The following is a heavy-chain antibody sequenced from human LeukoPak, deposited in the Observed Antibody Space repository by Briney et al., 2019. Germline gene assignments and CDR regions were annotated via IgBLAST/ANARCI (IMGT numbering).Heavy chain of an antibody. CDR1: GYTFTSYG. V-gene: IGHV1-18*01. Sequence: GASVKVSCKASGYTFTSYGVSWVRQAPGQGLEWMGRISAYNGNTNFAQKIQDRVTMTTDTSTSTVYMELRNLTSDDTAVYYCARDSADCSGGSCYSAEYFQHWGQGTLVTVSS. CDR3: ARDSADCSGGSCYSAEYFQH. D-gene: IGHD2-15*01. CDR2: ISAYNGNT. J-gene: IGHJ1*01.